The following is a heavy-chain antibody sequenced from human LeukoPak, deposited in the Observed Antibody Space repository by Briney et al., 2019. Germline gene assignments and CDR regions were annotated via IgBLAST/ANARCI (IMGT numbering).Heavy chain of an antibody. CDR2: ISGSGTRT. Sequence: GGSLRLSCVASGFTFSTYAMSWVRQAPGKGLEWVSAISGSGTRTYYADSVKGRFTISRDNSKNTLSLQMNSLRAEDTAIFYCAKEKFSSGFFDYWGQGTLLTVSS. D-gene: IGHD6-19*01. CDR1: GFTFSTYA. CDR3: AKEKFSSGFFDY. V-gene: IGHV3-23*01. J-gene: IGHJ4*02.